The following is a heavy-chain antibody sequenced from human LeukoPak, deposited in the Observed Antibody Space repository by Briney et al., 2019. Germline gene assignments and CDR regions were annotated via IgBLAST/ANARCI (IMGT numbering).Heavy chain of an antibody. V-gene: IGHV3-21*01. J-gene: IGHJ3*02. CDR2: ISSSSSYI. D-gene: IGHD1-1*01. Sequence: GGSPRLSCAASGFTFSSYSMNWVRQAPGKGLEWVSSISSSSSYIYYADSVKGRFTTSRDNAKNSLYLQMNSLRAEDTAVYYCAGDPTWTDAFDIWGQGTMVTVSS. CDR3: AGDPTWTDAFDI. CDR1: GFTFSSYS.